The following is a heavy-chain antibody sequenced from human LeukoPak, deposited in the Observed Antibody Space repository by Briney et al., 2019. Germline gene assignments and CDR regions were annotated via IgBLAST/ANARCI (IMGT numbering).Heavy chain of an antibody. CDR3: ARVPGKYDFGSGTVRYDYYYYMDV. Sequence: PSETLSLTCTVSGGSISSYYWSWIRQPPGKGLEWIGCIFDSGSTNYSPSLKSRVTMSVDTSKNQFSLKLSSVTAADTAVYYCARVPGKYDFGSGTVRYDYYYYMDVWGKGTTVIVSS. V-gene: IGHV4-59*01. CDR1: GGSISSYY. D-gene: IGHD3-3*01. CDR2: IFDSGST. J-gene: IGHJ6*03.